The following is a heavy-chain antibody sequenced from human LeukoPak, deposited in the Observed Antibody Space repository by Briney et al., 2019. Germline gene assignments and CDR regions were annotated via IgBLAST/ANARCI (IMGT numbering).Heavy chain of an antibody. CDR2: IKQDGSEK. V-gene: IGHV3-7*03. D-gene: IGHD3-3*01. Sequence: GGSLRLSCAASGFTFSSYWMSWVRQAPGKGLEWVANIKQDGSEKYYVDSVKGRFTISRDNAKNSLYLQMNSLRAEDTAVYYCARAPYDFWNGSGSNWFDPWGQGTLVTVSS. J-gene: IGHJ5*02. CDR3: ARAPYDFWNGSGSNWFDP. CDR1: GFTFSSYW.